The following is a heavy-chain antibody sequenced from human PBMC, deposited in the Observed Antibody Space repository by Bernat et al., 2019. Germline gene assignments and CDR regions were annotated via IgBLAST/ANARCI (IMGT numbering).Heavy chain of an antibody. CDR1: GGSISSSSYY. V-gene: IGHV4-39*07. Sequence: QLQLQESGPGLVKPSETLSLTCTVSGGSISSSSYYWGWIRQPPGKGLEWIGSIYYSGSTYYNPSLKSRVTISVDKSKNQFSLKLSSVTAADTAVYYCASSGALVYFDYWGQGTLVTVSS. D-gene: IGHD6-25*01. CDR2: IYYSGST. J-gene: IGHJ4*02. CDR3: ASSGALVYFDY.